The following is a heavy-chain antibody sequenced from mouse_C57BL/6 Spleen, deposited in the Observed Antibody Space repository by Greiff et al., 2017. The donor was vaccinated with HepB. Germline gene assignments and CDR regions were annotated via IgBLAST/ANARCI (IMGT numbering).Heavy chain of an antibody. J-gene: IGHJ2*01. CDR2: ISSGGSYT. CDR3: ARLTGHYFDY. CDR1: GFTFSSYG. V-gene: IGHV5-6*01. Sequence: EVHLVEPGGDLVKPGGSLKLSCAASGFTFSSYGMSWVRQTPDKRLEWVATISSGGSYTYYPDSVKGDFTISRDNAKNPLYLPMGDLKSEDTAMYYCARLTGHYFDYWGQGTTLTVSS. D-gene: IGHD4-1*01.